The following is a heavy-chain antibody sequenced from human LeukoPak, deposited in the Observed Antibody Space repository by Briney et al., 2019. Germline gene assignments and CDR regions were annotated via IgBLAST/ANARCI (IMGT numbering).Heavy chain of an antibody. CDR1: GYTFTSYD. V-gene: IGHV1-8*01. D-gene: IGHD7-27*01. J-gene: IGHJ4*02. CDR2: MSPNSGDT. Sequence: ASVKVSCKASGYTFTSYDFNWVRQATGQRPEWMGWMSPNSGDTGYAQKFQDRVTMTRNTSISTAYMELSSLRSDDTAVYYCARGLPNWGYDYWGPGTLVTVSS. CDR3: ARGLPNWGYDY.